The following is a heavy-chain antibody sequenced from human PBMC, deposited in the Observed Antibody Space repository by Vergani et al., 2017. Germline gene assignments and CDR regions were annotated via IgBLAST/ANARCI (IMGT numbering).Heavy chain of an antibody. CDR3: AGQSAPYYGMDV. CDR2: IYYSGST. Sequence: QVQLQESGPGLVKPSETLSLTCSVSGGSISTYYWSWIRQPPGKGLEWIGYIYYSGSTNYNPSLKSRVTISVDTSKNQFSLKLTSVTAADTAVYYCAGQSAPYYGMDVWGQGTTVTVSS. D-gene: IGHD6-19*01. V-gene: IGHV4-59*01. CDR1: GGSISTYY. J-gene: IGHJ6*02.